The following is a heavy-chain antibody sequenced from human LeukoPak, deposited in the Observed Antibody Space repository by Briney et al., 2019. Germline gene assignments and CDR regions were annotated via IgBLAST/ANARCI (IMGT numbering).Heavy chain of an antibody. CDR2: IKGVGSQK. CDR3: ARNRGWLQFDY. V-gene: IGHV3-7*03. CDR1: GFSFSDHW. Sequence: GGSLRLSCEASGFSFSDHWLDWVRQAPGKGLEWVAHIKGVGSQKYYVDSVKGRFTISRDNAKTSLYLQMDSLRAEDTAVYYCARNRGWLQFDYWGQGTLVTVSS. D-gene: IGHD5-12*01. J-gene: IGHJ4*02.